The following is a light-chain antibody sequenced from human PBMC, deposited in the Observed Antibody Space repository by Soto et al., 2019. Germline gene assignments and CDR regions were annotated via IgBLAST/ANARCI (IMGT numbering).Light chain of an antibody. CDR1: QGIRNN. CDR3: QKYFSVPFT. J-gene: IGKJ3*01. CDR2: AAS. Sequence: DIQMTQSPSSLSASAGDRVTITCRASQGIRNNLAWYQQKPGKVPKLLIYAASTLQPGVPSRFSGSGSGTDFSLTISSLQPEDFATYYCQKYFSVPFTFGPGTKL. V-gene: IGKV1-27*01.